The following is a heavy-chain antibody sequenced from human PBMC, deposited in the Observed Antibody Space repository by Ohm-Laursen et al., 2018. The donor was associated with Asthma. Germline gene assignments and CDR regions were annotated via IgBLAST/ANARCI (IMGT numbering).Heavy chain of an antibody. V-gene: IGHV3-30*18. J-gene: IGHJ4*02. CDR3: AKPIKGY. Sequence: SLRLSCTASGFTFSSYGMHWVRQAPGKGLEWVAVISYDGSNKYYADSVKGRFTISRDNSKNTLYLQMNSLRAEDTAVYYCAKPIKGYWGQGTLVTVSS. CDR2: ISYDGSNK. CDR1: GFTFSSYG.